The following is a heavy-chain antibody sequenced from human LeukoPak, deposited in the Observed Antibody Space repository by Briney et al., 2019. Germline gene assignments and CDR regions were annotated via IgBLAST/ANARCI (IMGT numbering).Heavy chain of an antibody. Sequence: GGSLRLSCAASGLTFSSYAMNWVRQAPGRGLEWVSTISGSGGSTYYADSVKGRFTISRDDSKNTLYLQMNSLRAEDTAVYYCAKAKYSGSSPFDYWGQGTLVTVSS. CDR1: GLTFSSYA. D-gene: IGHD1-26*01. J-gene: IGHJ4*02. CDR3: AKAKYSGSSPFDY. V-gene: IGHV3-23*01. CDR2: ISGSGGST.